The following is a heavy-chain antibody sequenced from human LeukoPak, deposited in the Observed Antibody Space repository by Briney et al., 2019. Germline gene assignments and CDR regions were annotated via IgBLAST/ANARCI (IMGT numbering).Heavy chain of an antibody. CDR2: IYHSGST. Sequence: SETLSLTCAVSGGSISSGGYSWSWIRQPPGKGLEWIGYIYHSGSTYYNPPLKSRVTISVDRSKNQFSLKLSSVTAADTAVYYCARGLRGYSYDPYYFDYWGQGTLVTVSS. V-gene: IGHV4-30-2*01. J-gene: IGHJ4*02. CDR3: ARGLRGYSYDPYYFDY. CDR1: GGSISSGGYS. D-gene: IGHD5-18*01.